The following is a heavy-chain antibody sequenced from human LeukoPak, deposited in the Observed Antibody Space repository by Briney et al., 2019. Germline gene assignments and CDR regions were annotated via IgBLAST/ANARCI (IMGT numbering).Heavy chain of an antibody. CDR1: GYTFTGYH. Sequence: VASVKVSCKASGYTFTGYHINWVRRASGQGLAGMGWINPNTGDRGSAQKFQGRFTITRNTSTSTAYMELSSLRSEDTAVYFCARTTSLTAYGYDYWGQGTLVTVSS. V-gene: IGHV1-8*03. CDR2: INPNTGDR. J-gene: IGHJ4*02. D-gene: IGHD4-17*01. CDR3: ARTTSLTAYGYDY.